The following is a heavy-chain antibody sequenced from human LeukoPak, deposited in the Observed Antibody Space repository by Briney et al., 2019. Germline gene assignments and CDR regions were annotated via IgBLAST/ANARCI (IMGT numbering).Heavy chain of an antibody. V-gene: IGHV4-39*01. CDR1: AGSISSSSYS. D-gene: IGHD3-10*01. CDR2: IYYSGST. CDR3: ASITMVRGPVISDY. J-gene: IGHJ4*02. Sequence: PSETLSLTCTVSAGSISSSSYSWGWIRQPPGKGLEWIGSIYYSGSTYFNPSLKSRVTISVDTSKNQFSLKLSSVTAADTAVYYCASITMVRGPVISDYWGQGTLVTVSS.